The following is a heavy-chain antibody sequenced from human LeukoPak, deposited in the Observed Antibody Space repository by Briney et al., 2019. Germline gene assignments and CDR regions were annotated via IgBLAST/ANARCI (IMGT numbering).Heavy chain of an antibody. CDR3: ARDGVFGVVLLIYYFDY. D-gene: IGHD3-3*01. Sequence: GGSLRLSCAASGFTFSTYGVNWVRQAPGKGLEWISYISGESTTIYYADSVKGRFTISRDNAKNSLYLQMNSLRVEDTAVYYCARDGVFGVVLLIYYFDYWGQGSQVTVSS. J-gene: IGHJ4*02. CDR2: ISGESTTI. CDR1: GFTFSTYG. V-gene: IGHV3-48*01.